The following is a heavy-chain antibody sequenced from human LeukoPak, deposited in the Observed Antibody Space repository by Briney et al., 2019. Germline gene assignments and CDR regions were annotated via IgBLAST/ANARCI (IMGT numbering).Heavy chain of an antibody. V-gene: IGHV3-64*02. Sequence: EPGGSLRLSCAASGFTFSSYAMHWVRQAPGKGLEYVSAISSNGGSTYYAGSVKGRFTISRDNSKNTLYLQMGSLRAEDMAVYYCARSAVYGSSCFDYWGQGTLVTVSS. CDR2: ISSNGGST. D-gene: IGHD3-10*01. CDR1: GFTFSSYA. J-gene: IGHJ4*02. CDR3: ARSAVYGSSCFDY.